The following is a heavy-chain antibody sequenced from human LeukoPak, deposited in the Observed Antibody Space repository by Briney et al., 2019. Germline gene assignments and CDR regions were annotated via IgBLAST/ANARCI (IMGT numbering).Heavy chain of an antibody. J-gene: IGHJ4*02. CDR1: GGTFSSYA. CDR2: IIPILGIA. D-gene: IGHD1-1*01. Sequence: ASVKVSCKASGGTFSSYAISWVRQAPGQGLEWMGRIIPILGIANYAQKFQGRVTITADKSTSTAYMELSSLRSEDTAVYYCAREKQVLGAVQTSDFDYWGQGTLVTVSS. V-gene: IGHV1-69*04. CDR3: AREKQVLGAVQTSDFDY.